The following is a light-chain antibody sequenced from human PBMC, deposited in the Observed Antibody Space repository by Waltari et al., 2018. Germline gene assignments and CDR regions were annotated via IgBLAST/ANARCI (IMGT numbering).Light chain of an antibody. J-gene: IGLJ2*01. CDR2: DVS. Sequence: QSALTQPPSVSGSPGQSVTISCTGTRSEVGSYKRISKYQQPPGTAPNLIIYDVSSRPSGVPDRFSASKSGNTASLTISGLQAEDEADYYCSSYTSSSTVVFGGGTKLTVL. V-gene: IGLV2-18*02. CDR1: RSEVGSYKR. CDR3: SSYTSSSTVV.